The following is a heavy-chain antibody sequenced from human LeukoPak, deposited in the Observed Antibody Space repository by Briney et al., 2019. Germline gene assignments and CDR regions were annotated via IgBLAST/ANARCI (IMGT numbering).Heavy chain of an antibody. Sequence: GASVKVSCKASGYTFTSYYMHWVRQAPGQGLEWMGIINPSGGSTSYAQKFQGRVTMTRDMSTSTVYMELSSLRSEDTAVCYCARGLGNDGIFDYWGQGTLVTVSS. CDR1: GYTFTSYY. CDR3: ARGLGNDGIFDY. D-gene: IGHD1-1*01. V-gene: IGHV1-46*01. J-gene: IGHJ4*02. CDR2: INPSGGST.